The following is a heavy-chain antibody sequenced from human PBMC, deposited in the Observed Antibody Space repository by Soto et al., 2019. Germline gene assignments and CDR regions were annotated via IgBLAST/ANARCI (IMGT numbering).Heavy chain of an antibody. J-gene: IGHJ4*02. D-gene: IGHD5-18*01. Sequence: QDQLVQSGAEVKKPGASVKVSCRASGYTFSTYGVSWVRQAPGQGLEWMGWITVSNGNTNYVDNLQGRVTMTTDTSTSTAYMELWRLRSDDTAVYYCARSYSYGSYWYFDDWGQGTLVIVSS. CDR2: ITVSNGNT. V-gene: IGHV1-18*04. CDR1: GYTFSTYG. CDR3: ARSYSYGSYWYFDD.